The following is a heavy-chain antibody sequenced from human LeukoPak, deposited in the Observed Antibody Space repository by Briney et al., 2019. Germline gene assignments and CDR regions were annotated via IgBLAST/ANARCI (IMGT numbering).Heavy chain of an antibody. CDR1: GVSFSSFQ. D-gene: IGHD2-2*01. CDR2: IYYNGRT. CDR3: VRHDYDTSWGLDWFFDL. J-gene: IGHJ2*01. V-gene: IGHV4-59*08. Sequence: PSEALSLTCTVSGVSFSSFQWSWIRQSPVKGLEWIAYIYYNGRTDSNPSLKSRVTISLDMSKNQLSLKLNSVTAADTAVYYCVRHDYDTSWGLDWFFDLWGRGTLVIVSS.